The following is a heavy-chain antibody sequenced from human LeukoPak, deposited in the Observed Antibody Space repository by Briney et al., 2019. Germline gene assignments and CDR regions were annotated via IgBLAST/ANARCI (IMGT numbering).Heavy chain of an antibody. V-gene: IGHV4-59*01. J-gene: IGHJ4*02. CDR3: ARTHDYGDYPTTYFDY. CDR1: GGSIDSDY. CDR2: IHYRGST. Sequence: SETLSLTCNVSGGSIDSDYWNWMRQSPGKGLEWIGHIHYRGSTNYSPSLKSRVTISVDTSKNQFSLKLSSVTAADTAVYYCARTHDYGDYPTTYFDYWGQGTLVTVSS. D-gene: IGHD4-17*01.